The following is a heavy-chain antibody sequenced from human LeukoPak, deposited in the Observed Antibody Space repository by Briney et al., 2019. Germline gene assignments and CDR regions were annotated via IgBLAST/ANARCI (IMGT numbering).Heavy chain of an antibody. J-gene: IGHJ4*02. V-gene: IGHV1-69*04. CDR2: IIPILGVA. Sequence: WAPVKVSCKASGGTFSSYAISWVRQARGQGLEWMGRIIPILGVANYAQKFQGRVTIIADKSTSTAYMELSSLRSEDTAVYYCAASGGEFDYWGQGTLVTVSS. CDR1: GGTFSSYA. CDR3: AASGGEFDY. D-gene: IGHD3-10*01.